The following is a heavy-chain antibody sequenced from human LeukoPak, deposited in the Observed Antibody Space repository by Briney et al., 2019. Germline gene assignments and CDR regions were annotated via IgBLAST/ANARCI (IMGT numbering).Heavy chain of an antibody. D-gene: IGHD4-17*01. CDR3: ARDLRDDYGDYYFDY. J-gene: IGHJ4*02. V-gene: IGHV4-4*02. Sequence: PSETLSLTCAVSGGSISSSYWWSWVRQPPGKGLEWIGEFFHSGSTNYNPSLKSRVTISVDTSKNQFSLKLSSVTAADTAVYYCARDLRDDYGDYYFDYWGQGTLVTVSS. CDR2: FFHSGST. CDR1: GGSISSSYW.